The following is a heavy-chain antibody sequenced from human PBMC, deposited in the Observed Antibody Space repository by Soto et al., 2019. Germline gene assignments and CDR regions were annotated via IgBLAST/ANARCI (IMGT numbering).Heavy chain of an antibody. V-gene: IGHV1-69*04. CDR3: ARDSGNGWAF. CDR2: IIPVHHLS. D-gene: IGHD6-19*01. CDR1: VGTFSGYT. Sequence: QVQLVQSGAEVKKPGSSVKVSCKASVGTFSGYTINWVRQAPGQGLEWMGRIIPVHHLSTYAQKFQVRVTITADTSTTTAYMELHNLTSEDTAIYYCARDSGNGWAFWGQGTLLSVSS. J-gene: IGHJ4*02.